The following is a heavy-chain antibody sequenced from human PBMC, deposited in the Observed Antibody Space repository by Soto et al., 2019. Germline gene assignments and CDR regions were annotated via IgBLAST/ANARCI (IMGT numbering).Heavy chain of an antibody. Sequence: SETLSLTCTVSGGSISSYYWSWIRQPPGKGLEWIGYIYYSGSTNYNPSLKSRVTISVDTSKNQFSLKLSSVTAADTAVYYCATYGGDHDVGYFDYWGQGTLVTV. D-gene: IGHD2-21*02. CDR1: GGSISSYY. CDR3: ATYGGDHDVGYFDY. J-gene: IGHJ4*02. CDR2: IYYSGST. V-gene: IGHV4-59*01.